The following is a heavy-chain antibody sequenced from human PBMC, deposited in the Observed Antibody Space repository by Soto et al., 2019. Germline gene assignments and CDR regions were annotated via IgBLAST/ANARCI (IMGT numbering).Heavy chain of an antibody. J-gene: IGHJ4*02. V-gene: IGHV4-4*02. CDR2: VYHTGST. CDR3: ATLPPRIVVTILPIPS. CDR1: GDSISSTHW. D-gene: IGHD2-21*01. Sequence: QVQLRQSGPRLARPSGTLSLTCVVSGDSISSTHWWTWVRQTPGTGLEWIGEVYHTGSTKYNPSLKNRVTISLDKSNNHFPLQLKPLTAADTAVYYCATLPPRIVVTILPIPSWGQGTQVTVSS.